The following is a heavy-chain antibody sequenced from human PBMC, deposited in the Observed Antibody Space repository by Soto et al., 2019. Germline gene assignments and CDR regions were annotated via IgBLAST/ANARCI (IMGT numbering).Heavy chain of an antibody. Sequence: QVQLVQSGAEVKKPGSSVKVSCKASGGTFSSYAISWVRQAPGQGLEWMGGIIPISGTANYAQKFQGRVRMAADESTSTACMELSSLRSEDTAVYYCARSQGSSTSLEIYDDYDYGMDVWGQGTTVTVSS. D-gene: IGHD2-2*01. CDR2: IIPISGTA. J-gene: IGHJ6*02. CDR1: GGTFSSYA. V-gene: IGHV1-69*01. CDR3: ARSQGSSTSLEIYDDYDYGMDV.